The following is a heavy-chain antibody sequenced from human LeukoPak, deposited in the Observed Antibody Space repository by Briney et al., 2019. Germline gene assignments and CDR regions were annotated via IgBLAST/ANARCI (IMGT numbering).Heavy chain of an antibody. D-gene: IGHD6-19*01. J-gene: IGHJ5*02. CDR1: GFTFDDYA. CDR3: AKAGYSSGWGAPGLRWFDP. Sequence: PGRSLRLSCAASGFTFDDYAMHWVRQAPGKGLEWVSGISWNSGSIGYADSVKGRFTISRDNAKNSLYLQMNSLRAEDTAVYYCAKAGYSSGWGAPGLRWFDPWGQGTLVTVSS. V-gene: IGHV3-9*01. CDR2: ISWNSGSI.